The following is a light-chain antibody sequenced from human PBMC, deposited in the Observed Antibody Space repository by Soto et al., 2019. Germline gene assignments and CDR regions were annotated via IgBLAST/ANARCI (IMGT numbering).Light chain of an antibody. J-gene: IGKJ1*01. CDR1: QSVSSTY. V-gene: IGKV3-20*01. CDR3: QHYGSTPWS. Sequence: EVVLTQSPGTLSLSPGERATLSCRASQSVSSTYLAWYQQRPGQAPRLLIYGASTRATDNPDRISGSGSGTDFNLTVRRLEPEDFAVYYCQHYGSTPWSLGQGTKVELK. CDR2: GAS.